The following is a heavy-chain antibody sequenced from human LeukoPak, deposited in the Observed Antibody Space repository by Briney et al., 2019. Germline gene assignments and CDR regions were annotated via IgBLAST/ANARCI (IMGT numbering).Heavy chain of an antibody. J-gene: IGHJ4*02. CDR2: IWYDGSNK. Sequence: GGSLRLSCAASGFTFSSYGMHWVRQAPGKGLEWVAVIWYDGSNKYYADSVKGRFTISRDNSKNTLYLQMNSLRADDTAVYFCARHRYYFDYWAREPWSPSPQ. CDR3: ARHRYYFDY. CDR1: GFTFSSYG. V-gene: IGHV3-33*01.